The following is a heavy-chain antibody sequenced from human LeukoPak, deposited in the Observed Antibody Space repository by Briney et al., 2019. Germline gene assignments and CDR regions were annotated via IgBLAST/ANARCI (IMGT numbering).Heavy chain of an antibody. J-gene: IGHJ4*02. CDR1: GFTVSKKY. Sequence: VGSLRLSCAASGFTVSKKYMTWVRQAPGKGLEWVSSIYSGGGTYYADSVKGRFTISRDNSKNTLNLQMNSLRTEDTAVYYCATEAGVDWGQGTLVTVSS. V-gene: IGHV3-66*01. D-gene: IGHD6-13*01. CDR3: ATEAGVD. CDR2: IYSGGGT.